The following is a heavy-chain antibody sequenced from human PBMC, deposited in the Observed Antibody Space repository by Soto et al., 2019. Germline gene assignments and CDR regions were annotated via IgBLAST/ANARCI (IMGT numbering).Heavy chain of an antibody. D-gene: IGHD3-10*01. V-gene: IGHV1-69*06. CDR3: ARDLKPQLAKGCMLLITMVRGVTPARYGMDV. CDR2: IIPIFGTA. Sequence: SVKVSCKASGGTFSSYAISWVRQAPGQGLEWMGGIIPIFGTANYAQKFQGRVTITADKSTSTAYMELSSLRSEDTAVYYCARDLKPQLAKGCMLLITMVRGVTPARYGMDVWGQGTTLTVSS. CDR1: GGTFSSYA. J-gene: IGHJ6*02.